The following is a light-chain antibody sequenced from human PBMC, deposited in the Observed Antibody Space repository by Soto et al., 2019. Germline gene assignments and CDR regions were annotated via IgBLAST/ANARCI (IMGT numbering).Light chain of an antibody. CDR2: TTS. V-gene: IGKV1D-8*03. J-gene: IGKJ1*01. CDR3: QQSYSSPPT. CDR1: QDIANY. Sequence: VIWMTQSPSLLSASTGDRVTISCRMSQDIANYLACYQQKPGKAPDLLIYTTSTLQSGVPSRFSGRRSGPDFTLTISSLQPEDFATYYCQQSYSSPPTFGQGTKVDIK.